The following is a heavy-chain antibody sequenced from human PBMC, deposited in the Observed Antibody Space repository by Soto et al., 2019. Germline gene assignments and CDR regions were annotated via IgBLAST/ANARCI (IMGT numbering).Heavy chain of an antibody. V-gene: IGHV4-59*08. CDR3: ARRYGGNLDY. J-gene: IGHJ4*02. Sequence: SETLSLTCTVSGGSISSYYWNWIRQSPGKGLEWIGYIYYSGSTNYNPSLKSRVTISVDTSKNQFSLKLSSVTAADTAVYYCARRYGGNLDYWGQGTLVTVSS. D-gene: IGHD1-26*01. CDR2: IYYSGST. CDR1: GGSISSYY.